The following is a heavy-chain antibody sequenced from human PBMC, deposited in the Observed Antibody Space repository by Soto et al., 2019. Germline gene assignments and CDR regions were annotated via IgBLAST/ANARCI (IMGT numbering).Heavy chain of an antibody. J-gene: IGHJ6*02. CDR1: GFTFSSYA. Sequence: GGSLRLSCAASGFTFSSYAMSWVRQAPGKGLEWVSAISPSGGSTYYTDSVKGRFTMSRDNSKNALFLQMSSLRAEDTAVYYCAREGLVLVPTTVNSDYYYYAMDVWGQRTTVTVSS. CDR2: ISPSGGST. CDR3: AREGLVLVPTTVNSDYYYYAMDV. V-gene: IGHV3-23*01. D-gene: IGHD2-2*01.